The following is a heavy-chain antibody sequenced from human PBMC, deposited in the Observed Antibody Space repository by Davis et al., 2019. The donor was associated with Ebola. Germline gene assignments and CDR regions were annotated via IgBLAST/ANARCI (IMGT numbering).Heavy chain of an antibody. CDR3: ARGGGSSKRTMGY. Sequence: ASVKVSCKASGYTFTGYYMHWVRQAPGQGLEWMGWINPNSGGTNYAQKFQDWVTMTRDTSISTAYMELSRLRSDNTAVYYCARGGGSSKRTMGYWGQGTLVTVSS. J-gene: IGHJ4*02. D-gene: IGHD1-26*01. CDR1: GYTFTGYY. CDR2: INPNSGGT. V-gene: IGHV1-2*04.